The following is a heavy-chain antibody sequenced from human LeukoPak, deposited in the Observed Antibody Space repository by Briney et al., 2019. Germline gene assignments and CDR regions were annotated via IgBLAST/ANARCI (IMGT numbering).Heavy chain of an antibody. CDR2: IDGSGDTT. D-gene: IGHD3-16*01. CDR1: AFTVSSYA. J-gene: IGHJ4*02. V-gene: IGHV3-23*01. CDR3: AKDSSQGGDYFDY. Sequence: GGSLRLSCAASAFTVSSYAMTWVRQAPGKGLEWVSSIDGSGDTTYYADSVKGRFTISRDNSKNTLFLQMNSLRAEDTAIYYCAKDSSQGGDYFDYWGQGTLVTVSS.